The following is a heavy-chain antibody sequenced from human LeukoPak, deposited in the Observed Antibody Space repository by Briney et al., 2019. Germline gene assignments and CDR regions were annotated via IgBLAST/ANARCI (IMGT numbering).Heavy chain of an antibody. D-gene: IGHD4-23*01. CDR2: INPNSGGT. CDR3: ARDRGRWSVNWFDP. Sequence: ASVKVSCKASGYTFTGYYMHWVRQAPGQGLEWMGWINPNSGGTNYAQKFQGRVTMTRDTSISTAYMELSRLRSDDTAVYYCARDRGRWSVNWFDPWGQGTLVTVSS. CDR1: GYTFTGYY. J-gene: IGHJ5*02. V-gene: IGHV1-2*02.